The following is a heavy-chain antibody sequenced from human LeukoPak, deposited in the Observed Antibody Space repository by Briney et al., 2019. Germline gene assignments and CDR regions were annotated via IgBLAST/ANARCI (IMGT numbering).Heavy chain of an antibody. CDR3: ARGRRDDYVWGSYRYVDY. D-gene: IGHD3-16*02. Sequence: ASVTVSFKASGYTFTSYDMNWVRQATGQGVEWMGWMNSKSGNTGYAQKFQGRVTITRNTSRSTAYMELSSLRSEDTAVYYCARGRRDDYVWGSYRYVDYWGQGTLVTVSS. CDR2: MNSKSGNT. J-gene: IGHJ4*02. CDR1: GYTFTSYD. V-gene: IGHV1-8*03.